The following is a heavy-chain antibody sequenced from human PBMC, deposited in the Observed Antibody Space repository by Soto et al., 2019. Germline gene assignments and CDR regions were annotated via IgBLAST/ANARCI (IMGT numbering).Heavy chain of an antibody. J-gene: IGHJ4*02. CDR1: GGTFSSYT. D-gene: IGHD3-22*01. Sequence: SVKVSCKASGGTFSSYTISWVRQAPGQGLEWMGRIIPILGIANYAQKFQGRVTITADKSTSTAYMELSSLRSEDTAVYYCARTNPEHYYDSSGYYSPSDYWGQGTLVTVSS. V-gene: IGHV1-69*02. CDR2: IIPILGIA. CDR3: ARTNPEHYYDSSGYYSPSDY.